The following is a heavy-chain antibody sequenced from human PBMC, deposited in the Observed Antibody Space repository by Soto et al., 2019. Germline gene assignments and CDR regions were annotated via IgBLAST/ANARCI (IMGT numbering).Heavy chain of an antibody. J-gene: IGHJ6*02. CDR3: ARDGALGENYYYYGMDV. Sequence: GASVKVSCKASGYTFTSYYVHWVRQAPGQGLEWMGIINARGGTTSNAQQFQGRVTMTTDTSTSTVYMELSSLRSDDTAVYYCARDGALGENYYYYGMDVWG. V-gene: IGHV1-46*01. D-gene: IGHD3-16*01. CDR1: GYTFTSYY. CDR2: INARGGTT.